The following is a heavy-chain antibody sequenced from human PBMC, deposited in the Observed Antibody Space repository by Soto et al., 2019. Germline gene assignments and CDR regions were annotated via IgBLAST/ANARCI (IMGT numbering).Heavy chain of an antibody. V-gene: IGHV4-30-4*01. CDR1: GGRINSPDYY. J-gene: IGHJ5*02. Sequence: SETLSLTCNVSGGRINSPDYYWTWIRQSPGKGLEWIGYLYFNGGTQYNPSLRTPISMSLDTSKKHFSLKMRSVTGADTAVYYCARGISKYSSWYEPHPWFDAWGQGALVPV. CDR2: LYFNGGT. CDR3: ARGISKYSSWYEPHPWFDA. D-gene: IGHD6-13*01.